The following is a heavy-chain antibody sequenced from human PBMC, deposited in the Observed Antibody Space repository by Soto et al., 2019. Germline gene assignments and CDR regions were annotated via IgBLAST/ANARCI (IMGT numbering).Heavy chain of an antibody. D-gene: IGHD4-17*01. Sequence: GSLRLSCAASGFTFSSYWMSWVRQAPGKGLEWVANIKQDGSEKYYVDSVKGRFTISRDNAKNSLYLQMNSLRAEDTAVYYCARDFQGDMGVTTSNGVFDIWGQGTMVTVSS. CDR2: IKQDGSEK. J-gene: IGHJ3*02. V-gene: IGHV3-7*05. CDR3: ARDFQGDMGVTTSNGVFDI. CDR1: GFTFSSYW.